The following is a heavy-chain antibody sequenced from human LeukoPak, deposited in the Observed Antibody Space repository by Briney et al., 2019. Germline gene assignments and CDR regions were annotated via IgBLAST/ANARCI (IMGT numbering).Heavy chain of an antibody. J-gene: IGHJ4*02. V-gene: IGHV3-11*01. D-gene: IGHD1-20*01. Sequence: GGSLRLSCAASGFTFSDFYMSWIRQAPGKGLEWVSYVSSSGSTIYYADSVKGRFTISRDNAKNSLYLQMNSLRAEDTAVYYCARRRYNWNAIDYWGQGTLVTVSS. CDR1: GFTFSDFY. CDR2: VSSSGSTI. CDR3: ARRRYNWNAIDY.